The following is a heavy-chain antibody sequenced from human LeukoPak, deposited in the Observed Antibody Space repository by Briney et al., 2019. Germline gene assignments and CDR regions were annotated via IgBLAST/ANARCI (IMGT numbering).Heavy chain of an antibody. V-gene: IGHV5-51*01. CDR2: IYPGDSDT. D-gene: IGHD5-18*01. CDR1: GYSFTSYW. J-gene: IGHJ3*01. Sequence: PGESLKISCKGSGYSFTSYWIGWVRQMPGKGLEWMGIIYPGDSDTRYSPSFQGQVTISADKSISTAYLQWSSLKASDTAMYYCARHVDTAMVYWAPPVAWGQGTMVTVSS. CDR3: ARHVDTAMVYWAPPVA.